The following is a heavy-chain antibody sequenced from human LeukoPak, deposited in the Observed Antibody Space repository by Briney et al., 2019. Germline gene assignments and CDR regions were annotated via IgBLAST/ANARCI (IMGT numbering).Heavy chain of an antibody. V-gene: IGHV1-2*02. CDR2: INPNSGGT. CDR1: GYTFTGHY. CDR3: ARYPPDCTTTTCRPGDWFDP. J-gene: IGHJ5*02. D-gene: IGHD2/OR15-2a*01. Sequence: ASVKVSCKASGYTFTGHYMQWVRQAPGQGLEWMGWINPNSGGTNYAKRFQGRVIMTRDTSISTAYMEMSNLRSDDTAVYYCARYPPDCTTTTCRPGDWFDPWGQGTLVTVSS.